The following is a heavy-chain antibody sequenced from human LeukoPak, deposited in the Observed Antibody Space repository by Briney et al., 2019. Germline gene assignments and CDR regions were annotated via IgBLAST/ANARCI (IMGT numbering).Heavy chain of an antibody. CDR2: IYHSSGST. CDR1: GGSINNYY. CDR3: ARSPGDLIDAFDI. V-gene: IGHV4-59*12. Sequence: SETLSLTCTVSGGSINNYYWSWIRQPPGKGLEWIGYIYHSSGSTNYNPSLKSRVTISVDTSKNQFSLKLSSVTAADTAVYYCARSPGDLIDAFDIWGQGTMVTVSS. D-gene: IGHD7-27*01. J-gene: IGHJ3*02.